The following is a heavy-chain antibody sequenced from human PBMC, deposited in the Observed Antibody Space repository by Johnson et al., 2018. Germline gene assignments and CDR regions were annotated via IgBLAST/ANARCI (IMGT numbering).Heavy chain of an antibody. V-gene: IGHV4-34*01. Sequence: QVQLQQWGAGLLKPSETLSLTCAVYGGSFSGYYWSWIRQPPGKGLEWIGEINHSGSTNYNPSLKSRVTISVDTSKNQFSLKLSSVTAADTAGFYCARERYRGRHDAFDIWGQRTMGTVSS. CDR1: GGSFSGYY. J-gene: IGHJ3*02. CDR2: INHSGST. CDR3: ARERYRGRHDAFDI. D-gene: IGHD3-10*01.